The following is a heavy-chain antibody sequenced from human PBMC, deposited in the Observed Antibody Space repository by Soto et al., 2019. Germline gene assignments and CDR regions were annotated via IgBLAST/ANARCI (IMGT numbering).Heavy chain of an antibody. CDR3: ARDNIVSKGYGMDV. D-gene: IGHD5-12*01. Sequence: SETLSLTCNVSGGSITRGDYYWSWLRQPPGKGLEWIGYIYYRAMPYYNPSLKSRVTISVDTSKNQFSLSMTSVTAADTAVYYCARDNIVSKGYGMDVWGQGTTVT. CDR2: IYYRAMP. CDR1: GGSITRGDYY. V-gene: IGHV4-30-4*01. J-gene: IGHJ6*02.